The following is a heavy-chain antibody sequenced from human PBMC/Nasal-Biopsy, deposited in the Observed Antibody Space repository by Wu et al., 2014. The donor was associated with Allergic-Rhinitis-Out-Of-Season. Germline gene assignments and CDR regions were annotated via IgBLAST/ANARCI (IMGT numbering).Heavy chain of an antibody. CDR3: GRSCSDSSDCNVDV. J-gene: IGHJ6*03. CDR2: IKPDGSEE. Sequence: LRLSCAASGFTFGSYGMSWLRQAPGKGLEWVANIKPDGSEEYYVDSVNARFIISRDNAKNSLYLQMNSLKTEDTAVYYCGRSCSDSSDCNVDVWGKGTTVTVSS. D-gene: IGHD2-15*01. V-gene: IGHV3-7*03. CDR1: GFTFGSYG.